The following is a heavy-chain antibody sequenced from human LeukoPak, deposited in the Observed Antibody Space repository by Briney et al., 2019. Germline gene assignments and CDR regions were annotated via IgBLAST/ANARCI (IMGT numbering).Heavy chain of an antibody. J-gene: IGHJ5*02. CDR3: ARDCSSTSCHNGVDP. Sequence: SETLSLTCTVSGGSLSSYYWSWIRQPAGKGLEWIERIYTSGSTNYNPSLKSRVTMSVDTSKNQFSLKLSSVTAADTAVYYCARDCSSTSCHNGVDPWGQGTLVTVSS. V-gene: IGHV4-4*07. CDR1: GGSLSSYY. CDR2: IYTSGST. D-gene: IGHD2-2*02.